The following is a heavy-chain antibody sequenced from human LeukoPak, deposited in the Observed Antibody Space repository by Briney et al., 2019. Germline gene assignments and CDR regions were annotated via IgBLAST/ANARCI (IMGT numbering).Heavy chain of an antibody. J-gene: IGHJ4*02. CDR1: GLSFADYG. V-gene: IGHV3-20*04. CDR2: VNWNGEST. D-gene: IGHD6-13*01. CDR3: ARDLSSSWYSLGY. Sequence: GGSLRLSCTASGLSFADYGMSWVRQAPGKGLEWVSGVNWNGESTGYADSVKGRFTISRDNDENALYLQMNSLRAEDTALYYCARDLSSSWYSLGYWGRGTLVTVSS.